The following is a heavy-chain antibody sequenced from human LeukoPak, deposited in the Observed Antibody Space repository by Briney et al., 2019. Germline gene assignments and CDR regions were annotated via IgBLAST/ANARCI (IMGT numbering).Heavy chain of an antibody. D-gene: IGHD2-2*03. CDR2: IKPDGGEE. V-gene: IGHV3-7*01. CDR3: GHGRGWIFDF. J-gene: IGHJ4*02. Sequence: GGSLRLSCAASGFSFSTYWMTWFRQAPGKGLEWVANIKPDGGEEYSVDSVMGRFTISRDNAKNSVYLQMNSLRAEDTAVYYCGHGRGWIFDFWGQGTLVTVSS. CDR1: GFSFSTYW.